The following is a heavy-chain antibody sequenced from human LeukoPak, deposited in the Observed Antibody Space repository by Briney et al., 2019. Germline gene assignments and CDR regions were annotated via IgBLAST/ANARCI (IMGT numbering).Heavy chain of an antibody. Sequence: SETLSLTCTVSGGSISSSSYYWGWIRQPPGKGLEWIGSIYYSGSTYYNPSLKSRVTISVDTSKNQFSLKLSSVTAADTAVYYCARSVSEAVAGSFDYWGQGTLVTVSS. V-gene: IGHV4-39*01. J-gene: IGHJ4*02. CDR3: ARSVSEAVAGSFDY. CDR2: IYYSGST. CDR1: GGSISSSSYY. D-gene: IGHD6-19*01.